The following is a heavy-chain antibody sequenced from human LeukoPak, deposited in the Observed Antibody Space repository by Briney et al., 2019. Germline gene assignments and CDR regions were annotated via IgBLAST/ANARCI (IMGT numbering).Heavy chain of an antibody. J-gene: IGHJ4*02. CDR2: IKQDGSEK. Sequence: PGGSLRLSCAASGFTFSNYAMRWVRQAPGKGLEWVANIKQDGSEKYYVDSVKGRFTISRDNAKNSLYLQMNSLRAEDTAVYYCAREYGDYPPYWGQGTLVTVSS. V-gene: IGHV3-7*01. D-gene: IGHD4-17*01. CDR1: GFTFSNYA. CDR3: AREYGDYPPY.